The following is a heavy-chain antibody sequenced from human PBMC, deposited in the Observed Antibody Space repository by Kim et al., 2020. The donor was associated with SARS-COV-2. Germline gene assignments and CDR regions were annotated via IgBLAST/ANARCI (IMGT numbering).Heavy chain of an antibody. CDR2: MNPNSGNT. J-gene: IGHJ6*02. V-gene: IGHV1-8*02. D-gene: IGHD3-22*01. CDR3: ASGRRTPMIVVVLPYYYYGMDV. Sequence: ASVKVSCKASGYTFTSYDINWVRQATGQGLEWMGWMNPNSGNTGYAQKFQGRVTMTRNTSISTAYMELSSLRSEDTAVYYCASGRRTPMIVVVLPYYYYGMDVWGQGTTITVSS. CDR1: GYTFTSYD.